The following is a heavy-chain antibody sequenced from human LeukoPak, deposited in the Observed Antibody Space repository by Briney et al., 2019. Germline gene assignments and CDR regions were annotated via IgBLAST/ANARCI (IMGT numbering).Heavy chain of an antibody. CDR2: IYYSGST. J-gene: IGHJ5*02. D-gene: IGHD4-17*01. CDR3: ARRVYGDYGNWFDP. CDR1: GGSITSYY. V-gene: IGHV4-59*08. Sequence: SETLSLTCTVSGGSITSYYWSWIRQPPGKGLEWIGNIYYSGSTNYNPSLKSRVTISVDTSKNQFSLKLSSVTAADTAVYYCARRVYGDYGNWFDPWGQGTLVTVSS.